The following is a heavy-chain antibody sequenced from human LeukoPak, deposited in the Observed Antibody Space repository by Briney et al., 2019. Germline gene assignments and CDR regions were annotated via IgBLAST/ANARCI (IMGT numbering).Heavy chain of an antibody. D-gene: IGHD6-13*01. CDR1: GFNVSSNY. CDR2: ISYDGSNK. V-gene: IGHV3-30*18. Sequence: GGSLRLSCEASGFNVSSNYMTWVRQAPGKGLEWVAVISYDGSNKYYADSVKGRFTISRDNSKNTLYLQMNSLRAEDTAVYYCAKDSSSWYYYYYYGMDVWGQGTTVTVSS. CDR3: AKDSSSWYYYYYYGMDV. J-gene: IGHJ6*02.